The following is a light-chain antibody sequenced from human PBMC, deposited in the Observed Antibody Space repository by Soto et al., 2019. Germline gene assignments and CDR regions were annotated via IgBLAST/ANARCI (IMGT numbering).Light chain of an antibody. CDR2: DAS. CDR3: QQYNFWPPLT. Sequence: EIVMTQSQATLSVSPGERATLSCRASQSVNSNLAWYRQKPGQAPRLLISDASTRATGVPARFSGSGSETEFTLTISSLQSEDSGIYYCQQYNFWPPLTFGGGTKVEIK. J-gene: IGKJ4*01. CDR1: QSVNSN. V-gene: IGKV3-15*01.